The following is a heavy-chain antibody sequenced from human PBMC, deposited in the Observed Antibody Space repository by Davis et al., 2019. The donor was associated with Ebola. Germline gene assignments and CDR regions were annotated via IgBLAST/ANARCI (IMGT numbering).Heavy chain of an antibody. CDR1: GGSISSGDYY. CDR2: IYYSGST. Sequence: PSETLSLTCTVPGGSISSGDYYWSWIRQPPGKGLEWIGYIYYSGSTYYNPSLKSRVTISVDTSKNQFSLKLSSVTAADTAVYYCASMSIAARRNNWFDPWGQGTLVTVSS. J-gene: IGHJ5*02. D-gene: IGHD6-6*01. CDR3: ASMSIAARRNNWFDP. V-gene: IGHV4-30-4*01.